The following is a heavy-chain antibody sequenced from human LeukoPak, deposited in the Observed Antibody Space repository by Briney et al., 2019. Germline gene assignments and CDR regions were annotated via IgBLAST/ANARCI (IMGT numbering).Heavy chain of an antibody. CDR2: INHSGST. J-gene: IGHJ4*02. CDR1: GGSFSGYY. Sequence: SETLSLTCAVYGGSFSGYYWSWIRQPPGKGLEWIGEINHSGSTNYNPSLKSRVTISVDTSKNQFSLKLSSVTAADTAVYYCARFYYDSSGYSVDWGQGTLVTVSS. V-gene: IGHV4-34*01. CDR3: ARFYYDSSGYSVD. D-gene: IGHD3-22*01.